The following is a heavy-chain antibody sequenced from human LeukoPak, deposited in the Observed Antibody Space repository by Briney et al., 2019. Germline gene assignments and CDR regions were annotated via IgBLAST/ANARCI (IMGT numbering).Heavy chain of an antibody. CDR2: IWYDGSNK. CDR3: ARVRVRGVMVYYYGMDV. Sequence: GGSLRLSCAASGFTFSSYGMHWVRPAPGKGLEWVAIIWYDGSNKYYADSVKGRFTISRDNSKNTLYLQMNSLRAEDTAVYYCARVRVRGVMVYYYGMDVWGKGTTVTVSS. J-gene: IGHJ6*04. CDR1: GFTFSSYG. V-gene: IGHV3-33*01. D-gene: IGHD3-10*01.